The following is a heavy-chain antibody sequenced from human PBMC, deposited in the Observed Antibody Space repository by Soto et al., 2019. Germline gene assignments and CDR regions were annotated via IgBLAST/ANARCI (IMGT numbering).Heavy chain of an antibody. Sequence: LRLSCAASGFTFSSYSMNWVRQAPGKGLEWVSSISSSSSYIYYADSVKGRFTISRDNAKNSLYPQMNSLRAEDTAVYYCASQVRIAVAGTFDYWGQGTLVTVSS. CDR2: ISSSSSYI. CDR3: ASQVRIAVAGTFDY. J-gene: IGHJ4*02. V-gene: IGHV3-21*01. CDR1: GFTFSSYS. D-gene: IGHD6-19*01.